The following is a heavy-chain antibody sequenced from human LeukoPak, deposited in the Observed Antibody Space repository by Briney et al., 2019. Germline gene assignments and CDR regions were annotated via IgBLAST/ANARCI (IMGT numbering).Heavy chain of an antibody. Sequence: GGSLRLSCAASTFTFSDYAMHWVRQAPGKGLEWVAVISYDGSNENYADSVKGRFTISRDNSKNTLYLQMHSLRAEDTAVYYCARDYDALTSYLGVMDVWGKGTTVTVSS. CDR1: TFTFSDYA. V-gene: IGHV3-30*04. J-gene: IGHJ6*04. D-gene: IGHD3-9*01. CDR2: ISYDGSNE. CDR3: ARDYDALTSYLGVMDV.